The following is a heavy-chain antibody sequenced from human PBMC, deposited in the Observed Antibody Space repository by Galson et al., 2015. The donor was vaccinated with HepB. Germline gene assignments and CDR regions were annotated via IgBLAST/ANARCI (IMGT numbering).Heavy chain of an antibody. CDR2: IIPIFGTA. CDR3: ARSTYCSSTSCFWYFDL. J-gene: IGHJ2*01. V-gene: IGHV1-69*13. Sequence: SVKVSCKASGGTFSSYAISWVRQAPGQGLEWMGGIIPIFGTANYAQKFQGRVTITADESTSTAYMELSSLRSEDTAVYYCARSTYCSSTSCFWYFDLWGRGTLVTVSS. D-gene: IGHD2-2*01. CDR1: GGTFSSYA.